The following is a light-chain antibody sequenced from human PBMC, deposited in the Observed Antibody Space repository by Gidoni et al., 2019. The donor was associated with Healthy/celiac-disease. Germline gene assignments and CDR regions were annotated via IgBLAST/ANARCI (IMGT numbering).Light chain of an antibody. CDR1: QSISSY. J-gene: IGKJ2*01. Sequence: DIQMTQSPSSLSASVGDRVTITCRASQSISSYLNWYQQKPGKAPKLLIYAASSLQSGVPSRFSGSGSGTDFTLTISSLQPEDFATYYCQQSYSTLGAFXKGTKLEIK. CDR3: QQSYSTLGA. V-gene: IGKV1-39*01. CDR2: AAS.